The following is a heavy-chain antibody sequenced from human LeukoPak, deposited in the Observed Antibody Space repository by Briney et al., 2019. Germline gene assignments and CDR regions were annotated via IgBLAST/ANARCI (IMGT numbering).Heavy chain of an antibody. CDR2: ISSNGDST. CDR1: GFTFSSYP. CDR3: AREYYYEELDY. D-gene: IGHD3-22*01. J-gene: IGHJ4*02. Sequence: GGSLRFSCAASGFTFSSYPMHWVRQAPGKGLEYVSGISSNGDSTYYANSVKGRFTISRDNSKNTLYLQMGSLRAEDMAVYYCAREYYYEELDYWGQGTLVTVSS. V-gene: IGHV3-64*01.